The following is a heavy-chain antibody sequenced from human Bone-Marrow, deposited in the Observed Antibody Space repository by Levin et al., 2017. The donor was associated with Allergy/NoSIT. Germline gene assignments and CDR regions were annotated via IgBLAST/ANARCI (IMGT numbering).Heavy chain of an antibody. V-gene: IGHV3-30*18. D-gene: IGHD6-13*01. CDR1: GFTFSSFG. CDR3: AKGINSGWYEEPFDI. J-gene: IGHJ3*02. CDR2: ISHDGSNK. Sequence: PGGSLRLSCAASGFTFSSFGIHWVRQALGKGLEWVALISHDGSNKYYADSVKGRFTISRDNSKNTLYLQMNSLRVEDTAVYYCAKGINSGWYEEPFDIWGQGTMVTVSS.